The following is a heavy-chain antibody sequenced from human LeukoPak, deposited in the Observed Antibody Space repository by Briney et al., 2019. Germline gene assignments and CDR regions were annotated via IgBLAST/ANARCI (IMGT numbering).Heavy chain of an antibody. CDR3: ARDQGSLTSSWYTGY. CDR2: INPYSGDT. Sequence: ASVKVSCKASGYTFTGYHIHWVRQAPGQGLEWMGRINPYSGDTNFAQKFQGRVTMTRDTSITTAYMDLSSLTPDDKAVYFCARDQGSLTSSWYTGYWGQETQVTVSS. J-gene: IGHJ4*02. CDR1: GYTFTGYH. V-gene: IGHV1-2*06. D-gene: IGHD6-13*01.